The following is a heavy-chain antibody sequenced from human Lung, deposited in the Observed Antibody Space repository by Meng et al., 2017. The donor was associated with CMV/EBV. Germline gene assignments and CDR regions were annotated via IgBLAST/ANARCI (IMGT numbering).Heavy chain of an antibody. CDR1: GYSISSGYY. CDR3: AILLWGTSVPNGTP. CDR2: IYRGGTT. V-gene: IGHV4-38-2*02. D-gene: IGHD4-17*01. J-gene: IGHJ4*02. Sequence: SETLSLTCTVSGYSISSGYYWGWIRQPPGKGLEWIGTIYRGGTTYYNSPLKSRVTISVDTSKNQFSLKMSSVTAADTAVYYCAILLWGTSVPNGTPWGQGXLVTVSS.